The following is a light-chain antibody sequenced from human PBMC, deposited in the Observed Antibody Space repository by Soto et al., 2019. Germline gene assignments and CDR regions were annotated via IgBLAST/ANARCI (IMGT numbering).Light chain of an antibody. CDR3: QQNYTETPWP. CDR1: QSISRY. CDR2: AAS. V-gene: IGKV1-39*01. Sequence: DIQMTQSPSSLSASVGDRITITCRASQSISRYLNWYQHKPGKAPKLLINAASSLERGVPSRFSGGGSGTGFTLNISSLQPDDFATYYCQQNYTETPWPFRQGTKVDIX. J-gene: IGKJ1*01.